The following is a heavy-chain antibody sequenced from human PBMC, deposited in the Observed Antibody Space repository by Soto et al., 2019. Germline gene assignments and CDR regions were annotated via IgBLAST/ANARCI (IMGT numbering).Heavy chain of an antibody. CDR2: ISYDGRNK. V-gene: IGHV3-30-3*01. CDR1: GFTFSSYA. J-gene: IGHJ2*01. Sequence: QVQLVESGGGVVQPGRSLRLSCAASGFTFSSYAMHWVRQSPGKGLEWVAVISYDGRNKYYADSVKGRFTISRDNSKNTRYLQMNSRRAEDTAVYYCARPLWRDDYNWGYFDLWGRGTLVTASS. CDR3: ARPLWRDDYNWGYFDL. D-gene: IGHD4-4*01.